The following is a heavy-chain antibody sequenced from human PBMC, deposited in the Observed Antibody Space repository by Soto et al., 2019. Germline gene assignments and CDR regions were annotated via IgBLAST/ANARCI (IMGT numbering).Heavy chain of an antibody. V-gene: IGHV3-11*01. D-gene: IGHD1-26*01. CDR2: ISTIGSST. CDR3: ANLAKNYYHYMDV. Sequence: QVQLVESGGGLGKPGGSLRLSCAASGFSFSDYYMSWIRQAPGKGLEWVSLISTIGSSTDYADSVKGRFTISRDNAKNSLSLPMNSLRDEDTAVYYCANLAKNYYHYMDVWGKGTTVTVSS. J-gene: IGHJ6*03. CDR1: GFSFSDYY.